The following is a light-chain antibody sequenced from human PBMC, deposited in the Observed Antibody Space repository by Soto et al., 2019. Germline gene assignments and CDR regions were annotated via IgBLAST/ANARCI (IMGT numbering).Light chain of an antibody. CDR2: GAF. CDR3: QQYGRSPPIT. Sequence: EIVLTQSPGTLSLSPGDRATLSCRASQSVSSTDIAWYQQKPGQAPRVLIHGAFSRATGIPDRFSGSGSGTDFTLTISRLEPEDYAVYYCQQYGRSPPITFCQGTRLEIK. V-gene: IGKV3-20*01. J-gene: IGKJ5*01. CDR1: QSVSSTD.